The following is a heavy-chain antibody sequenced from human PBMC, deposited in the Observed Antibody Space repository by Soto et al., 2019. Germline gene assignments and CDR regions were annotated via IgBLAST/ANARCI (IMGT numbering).Heavy chain of an antibody. Sequence: PGGSLRLSCAASGFTFSSYAMSWVRQAPGKGLEWVSAISGSGGSTYYADSVKGRFTTSRDNSKNTLYLQMNSLRAEDTAVYYCAARPSSGYYRGGSDYWGQGTLVTVSS. D-gene: IGHD3-22*01. J-gene: IGHJ4*02. V-gene: IGHV3-23*01. CDR2: ISGSGGST. CDR1: GFTFSSYA. CDR3: AARPSSGYYRGGSDY.